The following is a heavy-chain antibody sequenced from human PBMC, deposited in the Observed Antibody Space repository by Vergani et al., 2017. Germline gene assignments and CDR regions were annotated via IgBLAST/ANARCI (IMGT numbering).Heavy chain of an antibody. J-gene: IGHJ4*02. CDR2: IYDSEST. CDR1: GDSLSSDDYY. D-gene: IGHD3-16*01. Sequence: QVQLQESGPRLVKTSQTLSLTCSVSGDSLSSDDYYWTWIRQSPGRGLEYIGSIYDSESTYYNPSLQSRVTISVDTSKNQFSLNLRSVTAADSAVYYCAREVFGSYIDYWGQGALVTVSS. V-gene: IGHV4-30-4*08. CDR3: AREVFGSYIDY.